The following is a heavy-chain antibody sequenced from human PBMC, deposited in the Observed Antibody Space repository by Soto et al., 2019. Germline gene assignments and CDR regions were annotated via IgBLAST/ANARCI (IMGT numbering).Heavy chain of an antibody. V-gene: IGHV1-18*01. Sequence: QVELEQSAPEVKKPGASVKVSCKASGYTFTTYGISWVRQAPGQGLEWLGWINTHNGNTNYAQNLQSRVIMTADTSTSTAYMELRSLRSDDTAIYYCTREGSAPYYYYGMDAWVQGTTVTVSS. CDR1: GYTFTTYG. J-gene: IGHJ6*02. CDR3: TREGSAPYYYYGMDA. CDR2: INTHNGNT. D-gene: IGHD3-10*01.